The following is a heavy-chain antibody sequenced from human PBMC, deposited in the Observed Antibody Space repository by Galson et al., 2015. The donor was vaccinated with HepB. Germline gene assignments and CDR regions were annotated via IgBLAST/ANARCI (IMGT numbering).Heavy chain of an antibody. Sequence: SLRLSCAASGFTFSSYAMSWVRQAPGKGLEWVSAISGSGGSTYYADSVKGRFTISRDNSKNTLYLQMNSLRAEDTAVYYCAKTYYYDSSGYYPFDYWGQGTLVTVSS. D-gene: IGHD3-22*01. J-gene: IGHJ4*02. V-gene: IGHV3-23*01. CDR3: AKTYYYDSSGYYPFDY. CDR1: GFTFSSYA. CDR2: ISGSGGST.